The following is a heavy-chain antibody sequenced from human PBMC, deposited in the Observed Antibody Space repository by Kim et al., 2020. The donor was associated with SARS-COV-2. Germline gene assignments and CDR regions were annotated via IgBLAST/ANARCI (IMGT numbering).Heavy chain of an antibody. D-gene: IGHD3-10*01. CDR3: ARGPYYNGWFDP. Sequence: KYSQKFQGRVTITRDTSAGTAYMELSSLRSEDTAVYYCARGPYYNGWFDPWGQGTLVTVSS. J-gene: IGHJ5*02. V-gene: IGHV1-3*01.